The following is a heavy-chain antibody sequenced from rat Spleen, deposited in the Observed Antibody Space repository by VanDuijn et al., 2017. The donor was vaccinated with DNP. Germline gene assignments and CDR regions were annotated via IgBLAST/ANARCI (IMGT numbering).Heavy chain of an antibody. J-gene: IGHJ3*01. CDR2: ISYDGVHA. CDR1: GFTFSDYY. D-gene: IGHD1-12*03. CDR3: ARHDLDGYYHRYWFAY. Sequence: EVQLVESGGGLVQPGRSLKLSCAASGFTFSDYYMAWVRQAPTKGLEWVASISYDGVHAYYRGSVKGRFTISRDYAKSTLYLQMDSLRSEDTATYYCARHDLDGYYHRYWFAYWGQGTLVTVSS. V-gene: IGHV5-25*01.